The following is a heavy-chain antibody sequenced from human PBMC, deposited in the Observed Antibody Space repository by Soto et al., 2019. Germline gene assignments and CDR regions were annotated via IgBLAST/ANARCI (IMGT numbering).Heavy chain of an antibody. J-gene: IGHJ5*02. Sequence: QVQLVQSGAEVKKPGSSVKVSCKASGGTFSSYAISWVRQAPGQGLEWMGGIIPIFGTANYAQKFQGRVTITADESTSTAYMELSSLRSEDTAVYYCARVGIVVVPADGQPVYNWFDPWGQGTLVTVSS. D-gene: IGHD2-2*03. CDR1: GGTFSSYA. CDR3: ARVGIVVVPADGQPVYNWFDP. CDR2: IIPIFGTA. V-gene: IGHV1-69*01.